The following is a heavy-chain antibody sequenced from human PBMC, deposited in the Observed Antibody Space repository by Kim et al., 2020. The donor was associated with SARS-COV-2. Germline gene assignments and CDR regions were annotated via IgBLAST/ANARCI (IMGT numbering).Heavy chain of an antibody. CDR2: ISSRSSYI. CDR3: SGEITKFYYYYSMDV. Sequence: GGSLRLSCVASGFNLSTHTMDWVRQAPGKGLEWVSSISSRSSYIYYADSVKGRFTISRDNAKNLVYLQMNSLRAEDTALYYCSGEITKFYYYYSMDVWGHGTTVTVSS. V-gene: IGHV3-21*06. J-gene: IGHJ6*02. CDR1: GFNLSTHT.